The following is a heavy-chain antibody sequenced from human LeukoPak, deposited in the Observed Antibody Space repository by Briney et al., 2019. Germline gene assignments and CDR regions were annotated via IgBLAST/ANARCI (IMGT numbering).Heavy chain of an antibody. D-gene: IGHD5-12*01. CDR1: GGSVSSGSYY. V-gene: IGHV4-61*01. CDR2: IYYSGST. CDR3: ARESGCGYVAKYYYYGMDV. Sequence: PSETLSLTCTVSGGSVSSGSYYWSWIRQPPGKGLEWIGYIYYSGSTNYNPSLKSRVTISVDTSKNQFSLKLSSVTAADTAVYYCARESGCGYVAKYYYYGMDVWGQGTTVTVSS. J-gene: IGHJ6*02.